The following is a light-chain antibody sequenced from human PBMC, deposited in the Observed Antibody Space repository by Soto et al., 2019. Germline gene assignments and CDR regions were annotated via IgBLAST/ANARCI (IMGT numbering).Light chain of an antibody. Sequence: EIVMTQSPATLSVSPGERATVSCRASQSITSNSAGYQQIPGQPPRLLIYGASPRATSIPARFSGSGSGREFTLTISSVQSEEFAVYYCRQYNNWPPTWTFGQGTKVEIK. J-gene: IGKJ1*01. CDR1: QSITSN. CDR3: RQYNNWPPTWT. CDR2: GAS. V-gene: IGKV3-15*01.